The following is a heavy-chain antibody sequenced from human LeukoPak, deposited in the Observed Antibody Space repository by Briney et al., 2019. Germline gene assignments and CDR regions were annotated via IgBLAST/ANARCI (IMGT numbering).Heavy chain of an antibody. CDR1: GFSFSSYG. CDR2: ISSDGDNK. J-gene: IGHJ4*02. V-gene: IGHV3-30*18. Sequence: GGSLRLSCAASGFSFSSYGMHWVRQAPGKGLEWVAVISSDGDNKDYADSLKGRFTISRDNSKNTLYLQMNSLRAEDTAVYYCAKLGEGGYSYDYLPYYFDYWGQGTLVTVSS. CDR3: AKLGEGGYSYDYLPYYFDY. D-gene: IGHD5-18*01.